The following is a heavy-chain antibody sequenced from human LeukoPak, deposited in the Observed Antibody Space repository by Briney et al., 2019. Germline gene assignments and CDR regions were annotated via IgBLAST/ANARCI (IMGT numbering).Heavy chain of an antibody. CDR2: IIPIFGTP. V-gene: IGHV1-69*01. CDR1: GDTFRSNA. CDR3: AFYLGYCSGGSCYHHFGY. J-gene: IGHJ4*02. D-gene: IGHD2-15*01. Sequence: SVKVSCKASGDTFRSNAISWVRQAPGQGLEWMGGIIPIFGTPNYAQKFQGRVTITADESTSTAYMELSSLRSEDTAVYFCAFYLGYCSGGSCYHHFGYWGQGTLVTVSS.